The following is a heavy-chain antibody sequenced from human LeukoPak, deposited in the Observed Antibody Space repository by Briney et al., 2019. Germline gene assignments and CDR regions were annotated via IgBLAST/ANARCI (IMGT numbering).Heavy chain of an antibody. Sequence: GGSLRLSCAASGFTFSNYAMSWVRQAPGKGLEWVSAISGTGGRTYYADSVKGRFTISRDNSKNTLYLQMNSLRAEDTAVYYCAKGPYYYDSSGYSRRWFDPWGQGILFTVSS. CDR3: AKGPYYYDSSGYSRRWFDP. CDR2: ISGTGGRT. CDR1: GFTFSNYA. V-gene: IGHV3-23*01. J-gene: IGHJ5*02. D-gene: IGHD3-22*01.